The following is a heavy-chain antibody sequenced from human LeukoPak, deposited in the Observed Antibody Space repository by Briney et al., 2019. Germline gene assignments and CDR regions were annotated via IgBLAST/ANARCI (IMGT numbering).Heavy chain of an antibody. CDR3: AKDWEAAEG. J-gene: IGHJ4*02. V-gene: IGHV3-30*18. CDR1: GFTFSSYG. D-gene: IGHD6-13*01. CDR2: ISCDGSNK. Sequence: GGSLRLSCAASGFTFSSYGMHWVRQAPGKGLEWVAVISCDGSNKYYADSVKGRFTISRDNSKNTLYLQMNSLRAEDAAVYYCAKDWEAAEGWGQGTLVTVSS.